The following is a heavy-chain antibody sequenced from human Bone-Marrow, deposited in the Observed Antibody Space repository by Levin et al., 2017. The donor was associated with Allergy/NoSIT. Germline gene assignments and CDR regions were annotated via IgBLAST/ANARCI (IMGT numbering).Heavy chain of an antibody. CDR2: ISGSGGST. V-gene: IGHV3-23*01. CDR3: AKDHGHQGPYYYDSSGYYPLLSGMDV. Sequence: GESLKISCAASGFTFSSYAMSWVRQAPGKGLEWVSAISGSGGSTYYADSVKGRFTISRDNSKNTLYLQMNSLRAEDTAVYYCAKDHGHQGPYYYDSSGYYPLLSGMDVWGQGTTVTVSS. J-gene: IGHJ6*02. D-gene: IGHD3-22*01. CDR1: GFTFSSYA.